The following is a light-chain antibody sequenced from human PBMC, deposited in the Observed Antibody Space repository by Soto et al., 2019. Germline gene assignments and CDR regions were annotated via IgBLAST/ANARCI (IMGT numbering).Light chain of an antibody. V-gene: IGLV2-11*01. Sequence: QSALTQPRSVSGSPGQSLTISCTGTSSDVGGYSFVSWYQHHPGKAPKLMIYDVSKRPSGVPDRFSGSKSGNTASLSISGLQAVDEADYYCCSYAGSSTLVFGGGTKLTVL. CDR1: SSDVGGYSF. CDR3: CSYAGSSTLV. CDR2: DVS. J-gene: IGLJ2*01.